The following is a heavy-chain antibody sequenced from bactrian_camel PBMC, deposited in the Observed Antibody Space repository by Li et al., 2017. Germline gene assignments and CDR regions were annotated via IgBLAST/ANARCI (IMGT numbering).Heavy chain of an antibody. D-gene: IGHD7*01. CDR2: IAYDGWVT. CDR1: GFIFGNRC. J-gene: IGHJ4*01. V-gene: IGHV3S6*01. Sequence: HVQLVESGGASVQAGGSLRLSCIGYGFIFGNRCMSWVRQAPGKDLEWLAQIAYDGWVTRYHDSAKGRFTISRDNARNTVTLQMNSLKPEDTAMYYCSASFSGGCFPTIRPANFPFSGRGTQVTVS.